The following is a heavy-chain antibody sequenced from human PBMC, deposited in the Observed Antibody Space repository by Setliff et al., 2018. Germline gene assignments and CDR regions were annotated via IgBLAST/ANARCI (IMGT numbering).Heavy chain of an antibody. CDR3: ATFEHDSNAYPRYFDQ. CDR1: GFTFSGYS. Sequence: PGGSLRLSCAASGFTFSGYSMNWVRQAPGKGLEWVSVIYRSGSTHHADSVRGRFTISRDTSKNTVFLQMKGLRAEDTAVYYCATFEHDSNAYPRYFDQWGLGTLVTVSS. V-gene: IGHV3-66*02. D-gene: IGHD3-22*01. J-gene: IGHJ4*02. CDR2: IYRSGST.